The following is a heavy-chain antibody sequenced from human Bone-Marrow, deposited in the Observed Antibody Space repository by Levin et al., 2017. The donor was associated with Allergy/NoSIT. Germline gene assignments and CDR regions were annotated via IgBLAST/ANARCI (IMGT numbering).Heavy chain of an antibody. V-gene: IGHV4-39*01. Sequence: PSQTLSLTCTVSGGSISSSSYYWGWIRQPPGKGLEWIGSIYYSGSTYYNPSLKSRVTISVDTSKNQFSLKLSSVTAADTAVYYCARYYDFWSGSAAGDAFDIWGQGTMVTVSS. CDR1: GGSISSSSYY. CDR2: IYYSGST. CDR3: ARYYDFWSGSAAGDAFDI. J-gene: IGHJ3*02. D-gene: IGHD3-3*01.